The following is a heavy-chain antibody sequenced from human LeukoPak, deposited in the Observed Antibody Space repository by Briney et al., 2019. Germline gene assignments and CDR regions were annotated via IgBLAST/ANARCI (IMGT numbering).Heavy chain of an antibody. CDR3: ARPYHYDSGSRGTAFDI. J-gene: IGHJ3*02. Sequence: SETLSLTCTVSGGSISSSSYYWGWIRQPPGRGLEWIASIYDSRSTYYNPSLKSRLTISVDTSENQFSLKLNSVTAADTAIYYCARPYHYDSGSRGTAFDIWGQGQWSPSLQ. D-gene: IGHD3-10*01. CDR2: IYDSRST. CDR1: GGSISSSSYY. V-gene: IGHV4-39*01.